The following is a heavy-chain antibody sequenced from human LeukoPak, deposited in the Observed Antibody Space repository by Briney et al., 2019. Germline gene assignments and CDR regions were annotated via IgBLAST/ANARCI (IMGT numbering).Heavy chain of an antibody. J-gene: IGHJ6*02. CDR2: ISAYNGNT. CDR3: ARDTYCSGGSCYYPPYYYYYGMDV. Sequence: ASVKVSCKASGYTFPSYFMHWVRQAPGQGLEWIGWISAYNGNTNYAQKLQGRVTMTTDTSTSTAYMELRSLRSDDTAVYYCARDTYCSGGSCYYPPYYYYYGMDVWGQGTTVTVSS. V-gene: IGHV1-18*04. CDR1: GYTFPSYF. D-gene: IGHD2-15*01.